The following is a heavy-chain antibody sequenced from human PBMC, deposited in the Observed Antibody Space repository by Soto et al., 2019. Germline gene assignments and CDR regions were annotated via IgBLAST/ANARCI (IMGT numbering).Heavy chain of an antibody. Sequence: SETLSLTCAVYGGSFSGYYWSWIRQPPGKGLEWIGEINHSGSTNYNPSLKSRVTISVDTSKNQFSLKLSSVTAADTAVYYCARDLIAAAGTSGQLWFDPWGQGTLVTVSS. D-gene: IGHD6-13*01. CDR1: GGSFSGYY. CDR3: ARDLIAAAGTSGQLWFDP. CDR2: INHSGST. J-gene: IGHJ5*02. V-gene: IGHV4-34*09.